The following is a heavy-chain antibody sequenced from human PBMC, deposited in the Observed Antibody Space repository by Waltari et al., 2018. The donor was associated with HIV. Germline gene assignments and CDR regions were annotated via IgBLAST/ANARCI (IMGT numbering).Heavy chain of an antibody. V-gene: IGHV3-30*18. J-gene: IGHJ6*02. CDR3: AKDSAGATSYYYYVMDV. CDR2: ISFDGSNK. CDR1: GFILNNFG. Sequence: QVQLVESGGGVVQPGRSLRLSCAASGFILNNFGIHWVRQAPGKGLEWVAVISFDGSNKYYADSVKGRFTVSRDKSKNTLFLQMNSLRAEDTALYYCAKDSAGATSYYYYVMDVWGQGTTVTVSS. D-gene: IGHD3-10*01.